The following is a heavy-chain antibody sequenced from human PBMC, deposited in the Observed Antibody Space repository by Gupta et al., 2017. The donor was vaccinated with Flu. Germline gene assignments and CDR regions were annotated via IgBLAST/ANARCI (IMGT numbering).Heavy chain of an antibody. CDR3: AKPQNRGNYFDY. J-gene: IGHJ4*02. CDR2: ISSSGGST. Sequence: EVQLLESGGGLLQPGGSLRLSCATSGFSFSSYAMSWVRQAPGKGLEWISAISSSGGSTYYADSVEGRFTISRDNSKNTLFLQMNSLRAEDTAIYYCAKPQNRGNYFDYWGQGTLVTVSS. CDR1: GFSFSSYA. V-gene: IGHV3-23*01. D-gene: IGHD3-10*01.